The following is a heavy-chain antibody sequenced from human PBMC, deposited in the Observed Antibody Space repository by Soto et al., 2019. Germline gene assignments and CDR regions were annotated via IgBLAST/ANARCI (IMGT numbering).Heavy chain of an antibody. CDR1: GYTFTGYY. V-gene: IGHV1-2*02. J-gene: IGHJ6*02. Sequence: GASVKVSCKASGYTFTGYYMHWVRQAPGQGLEWMGWINPNSGGTNYAQKFQGRVTMTRDTSISTAYMELSRLRSDDTAVHYCARVWGAGSYYDFWSGYYNQALYYYGMDVWGQGTTVTVSS. CDR3: ARVWGAGSYYDFWSGYYNQALYYYGMDV. CDR2: INPNSGGT. D-gene: IGHD3-3*01.